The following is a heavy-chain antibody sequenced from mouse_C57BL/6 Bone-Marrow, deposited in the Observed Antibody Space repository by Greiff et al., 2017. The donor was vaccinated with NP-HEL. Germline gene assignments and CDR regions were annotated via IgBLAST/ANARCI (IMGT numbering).Heavy chain of an antibody. CDR1: GYTFTSYG. J-gene: IGHJ2*01. CDR2: IYPRSGYT. CDR3: ARRDWTHYFDY. Sequence: QVQLQQSGAELVRPGASVKLSCKASGYTFTSYGISWVKQRPGQGLEWIGEIYPRSGYTYYNEKFKGKATLTADKSSSTAYMELRSLTSEDSAVYYWARRDWTHYFDYWGQGTTLTVSS. D-gene: IGHD4-1*01. V-gene: IGHV1-81*01.